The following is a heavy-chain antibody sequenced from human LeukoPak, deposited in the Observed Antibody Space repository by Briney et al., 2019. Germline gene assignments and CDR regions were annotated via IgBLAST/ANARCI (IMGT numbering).Heavy chain of an antibody. J-gene: IGHJ4*02. V-gene: IGHV4-59*01. CDR2: IYYSGTT. D-gene: IGHD6-13*01. Sequence: SQTLSLTCTVSGGSISSYYWSWIRQPPGKGLEWIGYIYYSGTTNYNPSLKSRVTISVDTSKNQFSLKLSSVTAADTAVYYCARGVYIAAAQYGYWGQGTLVTVSP. CDR3: ARGVYIAAAQYGY. CDR1: GGSISSYY.